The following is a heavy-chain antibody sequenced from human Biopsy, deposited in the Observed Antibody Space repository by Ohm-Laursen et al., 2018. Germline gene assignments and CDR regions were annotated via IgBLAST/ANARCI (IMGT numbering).Heavy chain of an antibody. V-gene: IGHV4-59*08. CDR1: GGSISNLY. J-gene: IGHJ4*02. D-gene: IGHD4-17*01. CDR3: ARHGVYGDLRMDY. Sequence: SDTLSLTCNVSGGSISNLYWSWIRQPPGKGLEWIGYMYYSGNTNYNPSLKSRVTISVDTSKNQLSLKLRSVTAADTAVYYCARHGVYGDLRMDYWGQGTLVTVSS. CDR2: MYYSGNT.